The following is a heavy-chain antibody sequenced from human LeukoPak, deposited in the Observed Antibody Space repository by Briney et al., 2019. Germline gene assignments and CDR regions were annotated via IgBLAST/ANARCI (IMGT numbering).Heavy chain of an antibody. Sequence: GGSLRLSCAASGFTFSSYSTKWVSQAPGKGLEGVSSISSSSSYFYYADSVNGRFPISRDNAKNSLYLQMNSLRAEDTAVYYCARTIFGVVTHAFDIWGQGTMVTVSS. V-gene: IGHV3-21*01. CDR2: ISSSSSYF. CDR1: GFTFSSYS. CDR3: ARTIFGVVTHAFDI. D-gene: IGHD3-3*01. J-gene: IGHJ3*02.